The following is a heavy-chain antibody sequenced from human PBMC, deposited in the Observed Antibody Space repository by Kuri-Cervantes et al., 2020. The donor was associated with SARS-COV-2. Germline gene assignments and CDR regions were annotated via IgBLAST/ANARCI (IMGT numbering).Heavy chain of an antibody. D-gene: IGHD1-26*01. J-gene: IGHJ6*03. CDR2: IYYSGST. V-gene: IGHV4-30-4*08. Sequence: LRLSCTVSGGSISSGDYYWSWIRQPPGKGLEWIGYIYYSGSTYYNPSLKSRVTISVDTSKNQFSLKLSSVTAADTAVYYCARDSRSYYQVLLDHYYSYMDVWSKGTTVTVSS. CDR3: ARDSRSYYQVLLDHYYSYMDV. CDR1: GGSISSGDYY.